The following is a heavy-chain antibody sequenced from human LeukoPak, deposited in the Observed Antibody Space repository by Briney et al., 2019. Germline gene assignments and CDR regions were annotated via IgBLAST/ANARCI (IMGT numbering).Heavy chain of an antibody. D-gene: IGHD6-13*01. CDR1: GYAFTSYG. J-gene: IGHJ4*02. V-gene: IGHV1-18*01. Sequence: VASVKVSCKASGYAFTSYGISWVRQAPGQGLEWMGWISAYNGNANYAQKFQGRVTMTRNTSISTAYMELSSLRSEDTAVYYCARGEMGGMYSSSWYDYWGQGTLVTVSS. CDR2: ISAYNGNA. CDR3: ARGEMGGMYSSSWYDY.